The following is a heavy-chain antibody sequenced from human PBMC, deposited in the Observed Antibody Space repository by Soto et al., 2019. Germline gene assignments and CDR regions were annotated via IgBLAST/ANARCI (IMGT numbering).Heavy chain of an antibody. V-gene: IGHV3-15*01. CDR3: TKGGTYYHDSGGYYYFDY. J-gene: IGHJ4*01. CDR1: GFTFSNVW. D-gene: IGHD3-22*01. Sequence: TGVSLRLSCSASGFTFSNVWMSWVRQAPGKGLEWVGRIKSKADGGTTDYAAPVKVRFTISRDDSENTLYLQMNSLKTEDTAVYYCTKGGTYYHDSGGYYYFDYWGHGNRVTVS. CDR2: IKSKADGGTT.